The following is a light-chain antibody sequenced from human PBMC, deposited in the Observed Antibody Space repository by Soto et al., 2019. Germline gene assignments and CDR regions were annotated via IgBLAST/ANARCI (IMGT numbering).Light chain of an antibody. V-gene: IGKV3-20*01. Sequence: EIVLTQSPGTLSLSPGERATLSCRASQTVSNRYLAWFQQKPGQTPRLLIYGASSRATGIPDRFSGSGSGTDFTLTLTRLEPEDCAVYYCQQYGTSPFNFGPGTKVDVK. CDR2: GAS. CDR3: QQYGTSPFN. J-gene: IGKJ3*01. CDR1: QTVSNRY.